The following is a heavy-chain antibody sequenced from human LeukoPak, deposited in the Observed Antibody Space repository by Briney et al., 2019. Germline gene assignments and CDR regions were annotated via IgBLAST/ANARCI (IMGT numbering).Heavy chain of an antibody. D-gene: IGHD2-21*02. V-gene: IGHV3-33*01. Sequence: GGSLRLSCVASGFPFSSYGMHWVRQAPGKGLEWVAVIWSVGGAEYYADSVKGRFTISRDNSKNMLFLQMNSLRAEDTAVYYCARVRAAYCGGDCYSGAFDIWGQGTMVTVSS. CDR1: GFPFSSYG. J-gene: IGHJ3*02. CDR3: ARVRAAYCGGDCYSGAFDI. CDR2: IWSVGGAE.